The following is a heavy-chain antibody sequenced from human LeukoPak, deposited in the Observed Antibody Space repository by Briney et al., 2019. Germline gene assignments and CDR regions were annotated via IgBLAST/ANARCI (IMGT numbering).Heavy chain of an antibody. D-gene: IGHD6-19*01. J-gene: IGHJ1*01. V-gene: IGHV1-8*01. CDR3: ARRVGSGWPVQH. Sequence: ASVKVSCKASGYTFSSYDINWVRQATGQGLEWMGWMNPNSGNTGYAQKFQGRLNMTRNTSVSTAYMELSSLRSEDTAVYYCARRVGSGWPVQHWGQGTLVTVSS. CDR1: GYTFSSYD. CDR2: MNPNSGNT.